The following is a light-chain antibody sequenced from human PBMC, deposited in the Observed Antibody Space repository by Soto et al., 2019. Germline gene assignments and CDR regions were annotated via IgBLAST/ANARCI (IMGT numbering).Light chain of an antibody. CDR3: AAWDDSLSGVV. CDR1: SSNIGSNY. J-gene: IGLJ2*01. Sequence: QLVLTQSPSASGTPGQRVTISCSGSSSNIGSNYVYWYKQLPGTAPKLLIYSNNLRPSGVPDRFSGSKSGTSASLAISGLQSEDEADYYCAAWDDSLSGVVFGGWTKLTVL. V-gene: IGLV1-47*02. CDR2: SNN.